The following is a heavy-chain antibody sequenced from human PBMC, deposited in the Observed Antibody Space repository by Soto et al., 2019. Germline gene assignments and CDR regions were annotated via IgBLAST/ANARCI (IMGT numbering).Heavy chain of an antibody. CDR1: GGTFSSYT. D-gene: IGHD6-13*01. CDR3: ARDRKAPAAGYWFDP. J-gene: IGHJ5*02. CDR2: IIPILGIA. Sequence: SVKVSCKASGGTFSSYTISWVRQAPGQGLEWMGRIIPILGIANYAQKIQGRVTITADKSTSTAYMELSSLRSEDTAMYYCARDRKAPAAGYWFDPWGQGTLVTVSS. V-gene: IGHV1-69*04.